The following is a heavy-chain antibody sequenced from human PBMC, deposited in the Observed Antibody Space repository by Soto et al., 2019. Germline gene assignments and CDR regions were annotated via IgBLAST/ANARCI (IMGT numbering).Heavy chain of an antibody. CDR2: ISGTGGST. CDR1: GFTFNNYA. Sequence: EVQLLDSGGGLVQPGGSLSLSCAASGFTFNNYAMNWVRQAPGTGLEWVATISGTGGSTYYADSVKCRFTISRDNSKNTLYLKMNSLRVEDTAVYYCAKDRLGGNFDYWGQGTQVTVSS. V-gene: IGHV3-23*01. CDR3: AKDRLGGNFDY. J-gene: IGHJ4*02.